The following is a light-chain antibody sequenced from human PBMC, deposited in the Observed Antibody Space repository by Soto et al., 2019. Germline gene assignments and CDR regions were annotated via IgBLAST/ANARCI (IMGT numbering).Light chain of an antibody. CDR1: QSVSSN. CDR2: GAS. CDR3: QEYNNWHPIT. Sequence: RVMTPSPPTLSVSPREKATLSCRASQSVSSNLAWYQQKPGQAPRLLIYGASTRATGIPVRFSGSGSGTEFTLTITSLQSEDFAVYYCQEYNNWHPITFGGGTKAAIK. V-gene: IGKV3-15*01. J-gene: IGKJ4*01.